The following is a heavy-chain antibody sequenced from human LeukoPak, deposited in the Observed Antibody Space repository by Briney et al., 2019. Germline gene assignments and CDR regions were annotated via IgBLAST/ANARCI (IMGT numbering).Heavy chain of an antibody. CDR3: ARVLGGTIWGSGGYYFDY. V-gene: IGHV1-2*02. D-gene: IGHD3-10*01. Sequence: AASVKVSCKASGYTFTGYYMHWVRQAPGQGLEWMGWINPNSGGTNYAQKFQGRVTMTRDTSISTAYMELSRLRSDDTAVYYCARVLGGTIWGSGGYYFDYWGQGTLVTVSS. J-gene: IGHJ4*02. CDR1: GYTFTGYY. CDR2: INPNSGGT.